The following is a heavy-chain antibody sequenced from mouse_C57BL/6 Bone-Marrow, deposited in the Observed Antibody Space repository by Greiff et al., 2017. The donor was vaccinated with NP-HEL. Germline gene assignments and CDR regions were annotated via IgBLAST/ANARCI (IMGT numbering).Heavy chain of an antibody. CDR2: IRLKSDNYAT. CDR3: TEDGYYAAWFAY. J-gene: IGHJ3*01. Sequence: EVKLEESGGGLVQPGGSMKLSCVASGFTFSNYWMNWVRQSPEKGLEWVAQIRLKSDNYATHYAESVKGRFTISRDDSKSSVYLQMNNLRAEDTGIYYRTEDGYYAAWFAYWGQGTLVTVSA. D-gene: IGHD2-3*01. V-gene: IGHV6-3*01. CDR1: GFTFSNYW.